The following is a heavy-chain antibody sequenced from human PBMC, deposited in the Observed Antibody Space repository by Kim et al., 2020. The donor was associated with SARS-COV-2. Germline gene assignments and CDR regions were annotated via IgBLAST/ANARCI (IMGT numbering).Heavy chain of an antibody. Sequence: NPSRKSRVTISVDTSKNQFYLKLSSVTAADTAVYYCARDDYGGNSGFDYWGQGTLVTVSS. V-gene: IGHV4-31*02. D-gene: IGHD4-17*01. J-gene: IGHJ4*02. CDR3: ARDDYGGNSGFDY.